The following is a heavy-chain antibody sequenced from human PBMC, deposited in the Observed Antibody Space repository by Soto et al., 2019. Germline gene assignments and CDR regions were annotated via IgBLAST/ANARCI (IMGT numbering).Heavy chain of an antibody. CDR3: ARGDTAMAYYFDY. J-gene: IGHJ4*02. Sequence: GASVKVSCKASGYTFTGYYMHWVRQAPGQGLEWMGWINPNSGGTNYAQKFQGWVTMTRDTSISTAYMELSRLRSDDTAVYYCARGDTAMAYYFDYWGQGTLVTVSS. D-gene: IGHD5-18*01. V-gene: IGHV1-2*04. CDR2: INPNSGGT. CDR1: GYTFTGYY.